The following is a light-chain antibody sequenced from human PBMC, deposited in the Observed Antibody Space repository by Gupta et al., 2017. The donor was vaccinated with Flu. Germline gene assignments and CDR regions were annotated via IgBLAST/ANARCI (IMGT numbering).Light chain of an antibody. CDR1: SGSVSTSYY. Sequence: QTVVTQEPSFSVSPGGTVTLTCGLRSGSVSTSYYPSWYQQTPGQAPRTLIYSTNTRSSGVPDRFSGSILGTKAALTITGARADDESDYYCVLYMGSGIWVFGGGTRLTVL. CDR3: VLYMGSGIWV. V-gene: IGLV8-61*01. CDR2: STN. J-gene: IGLJ3*02.